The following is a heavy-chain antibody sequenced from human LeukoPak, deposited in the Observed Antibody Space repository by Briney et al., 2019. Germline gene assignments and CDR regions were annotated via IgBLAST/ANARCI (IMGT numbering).Heavy chain of an antibody. D-gene: IGHD4-17*01. CDR1: GYTFTSYY. CDR2: INPSGDPT. J-gene: IGHJ4*02. CDR3: ARAHRTVTAGY. V-gene: IGHV1-46*01. Sequence: ASVKVSCKASGYTFTSYYMHWVRQAPGQGLEWVGIINPSGDPTTYAQKFQGRVTMTRDTSISTAYMELSRLRSDDTAVYYCARAHRTVTAGYWGQGTLVTVSS.